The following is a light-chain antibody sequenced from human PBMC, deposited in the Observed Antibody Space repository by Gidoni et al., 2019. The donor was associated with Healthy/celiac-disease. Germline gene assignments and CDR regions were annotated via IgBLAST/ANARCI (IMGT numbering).Light chain of an antibody. CDR1: QSVSSN. V-gene: IGKV3-15*01. CDR3: QQYNNWPPV. CDR2: GAS. Sequence: EIVMTQSPATLSVSPGERATLSCRASQSVSSNLAWYQQKPGQAPRLLIYGASTRATGIPARFSGSGSGTEFTLTISGLQSEDFAVYYCQQYNNWPPVFXPXTKVDIK. J-gene: IGKJ3*01.